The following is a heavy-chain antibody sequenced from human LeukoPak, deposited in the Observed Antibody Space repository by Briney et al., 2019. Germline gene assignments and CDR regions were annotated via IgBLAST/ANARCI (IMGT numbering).Heavy chain of an antibody. CDR3: ARALQQDYYYGMDV. Sequence: SETLSLTRTVSGGSISSGGYYCSWIRQHPGKGLEWIRYIYYSGSTYYNPSLKSRVTISVDTSKNQFSLKLSSVTAADTAVYYCARALQQDYYYGMDVWGQGTTVTVSS. CDR1: GGSISSGGYY. CDR2: IYYSGST. D-gene: IGHD4-11*01. J-gene: IGHJ6*02. V-gene: IGHV4-31*02.